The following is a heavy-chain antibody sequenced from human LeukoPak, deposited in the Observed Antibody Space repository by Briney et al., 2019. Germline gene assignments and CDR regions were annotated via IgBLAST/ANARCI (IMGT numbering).Heavy chain of an antibody. J-gene: IGHJ5*02. V-gene: IGHV3-64*01. Sequence: GGSLRLSCAASGFPFSSFVMHWVRQAPGGGLEYVSAISSDGGSTYYANSVKGRYTISRDNSKNTLYLQMGSLTTEDMAVYYCARGCKGSSTSCPANHWGQGTLVTVSS. CDR3: ARGCKGSSTSCPANH. CDR2: ISSDGGST. D-gene: IGHD2-2*01. CDR1: GFPFSSFV.